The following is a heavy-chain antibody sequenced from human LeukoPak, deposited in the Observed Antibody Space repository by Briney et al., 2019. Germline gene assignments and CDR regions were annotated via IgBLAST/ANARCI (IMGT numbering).Heavy chain of an antibody. D-gene: IGHD6-6*01. CDR1: GGSFSGYY. CDR2: INHSGST. J-gene: IGHJ5*02. Sequence: SETLSLTCAVYGGSFSGYYWSWIRQPPGKGLEWIGEINHSGSTNYNPSLKSRVTISVDTSKNQFSLKLSSVTAADTAVYYCARRWSIARAANGPFDPWGQGTLVTVSS. V-gene: IGHV4-34*01. CDR3: ARRWSIARAANGPFDP.